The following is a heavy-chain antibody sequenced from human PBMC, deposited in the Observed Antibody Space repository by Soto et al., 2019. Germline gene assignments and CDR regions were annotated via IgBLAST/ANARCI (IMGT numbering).Heavy chain of an antibody. D-gene: IGHD3-3*01. Sequence: PSETLSLTCTVSGGSISSTSYYWGWVRQPPGKGLEWIGSIYYSGTTYYNPSLKRRVTISVDTSKNQFSLKLNSVTAADTAVYYCARQLITIFAVVTEFYTRAPETLVTISS. CDR2: IYYSGTT. CDR1: GGSISSTSYY. V-gene: IGHV4-39*01. J-gene: IGHJ4*02. CDR3: ARQLITIFAVVTEFYT.